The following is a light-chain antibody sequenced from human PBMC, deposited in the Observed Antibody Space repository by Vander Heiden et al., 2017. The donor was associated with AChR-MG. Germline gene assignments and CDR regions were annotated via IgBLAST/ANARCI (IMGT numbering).Light chain of an antibody. Sequence: DIVMTQSPDSLAVSLGERATINCKSSQNVLYSSNNKNYLAWYQLKAGQPPKLLIYWASTRESGVPDRFSGTGSGTDFTLTISSLQAEDVAVYYCQQDDSTPFTFGGGTKVEIK. J-gene: IGKJ4*01. CDR3: QQDDSTPFT. CDR2: WAS. CDR1: QNVLYSSNNKNY. V-gene: IGKV4-1*01.